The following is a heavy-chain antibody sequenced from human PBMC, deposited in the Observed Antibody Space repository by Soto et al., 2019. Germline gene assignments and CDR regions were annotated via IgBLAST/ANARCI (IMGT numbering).Heavy chain of an antibody. Sequence: GGSLRLSCAASGFTFSSYAMSWVRQAPGKGLEWVSAISGSGGSTYYADSVKGRFTISRDNSKNTLYLQMNSLRAEDTAVYYCAKDPGGCSSTSCSYYYYYYMDVWGKGTTVTVSS. CDR3: AKDPGGCSSTSCSYYYYYYMDV. CDR1: GFTFSSYA. D-gene: IGHD2-2*01. V-gene: IGHV3-23*01. J-gene: IGHJ6*03. CDR2: ISGSGGST.